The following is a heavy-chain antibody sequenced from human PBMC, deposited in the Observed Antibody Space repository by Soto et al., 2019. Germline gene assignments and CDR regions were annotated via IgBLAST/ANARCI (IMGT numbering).Heavy chain of an antibody. J-gene: IGHJ6*02. Sequence: QVQLVESGPGLVKPSQTLSLTCTVSGGSINSDYYHWTWIRQSPGKGLEWIGYIHHSGAILYNPSFKSRLALSVDTSKNQFSLHLSSVTATDTAVYFCAREDDGGDSLDVWGQGTTVTVSS. V-gene: IGHV4-30-4*08. CDR1: GGSINSDYYH. CDR3: AREDDGGDSLDV. CDR2: IHHSGAI. D-gene: IGHD2-21*02.